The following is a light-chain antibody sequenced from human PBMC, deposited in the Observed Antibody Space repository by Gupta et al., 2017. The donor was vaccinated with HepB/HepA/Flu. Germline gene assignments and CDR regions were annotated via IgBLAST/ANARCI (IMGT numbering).Light chain of an antibody. V-gene: IGLV2-14*03. CDR3: SSYTSSSTVV. J-gene: IGLJ2*01. Sequence: QSALTQPASVSGSPGQSIPISCTATSSDVGGYNYVPWYQQHPGKAPKLMIYDVSNRPSGVSSRFSGAKSGNTASLTISGLQAEDEADYYCSSYTSSSTVVVGGGTKLTVL. CDR1: SSDVGGYNY. CDR2: DVS.